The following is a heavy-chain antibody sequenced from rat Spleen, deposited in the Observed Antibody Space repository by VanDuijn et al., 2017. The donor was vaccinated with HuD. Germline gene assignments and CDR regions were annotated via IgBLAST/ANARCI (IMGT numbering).Heavy chain of an antibody. CDR3: ARHYYDGSYYYY. CDR2: ISPSGVST. J-gene: IGHJ2*01. V-gene: IGHV5-19*01. D-gene: IGHD1-12*02. Sequence: EVQLVESGGGLVQPGRSLKLSCAASGFTFSNYGMHWIRQAPTKGLEWVASISPSGVSTYYRDSVKGRFTISRDNAKSTLYLQMDSLRSEDTATYYCARHYYDGSYYYYWGQGVMVTVSS. CDR1: GFTFSNYG.